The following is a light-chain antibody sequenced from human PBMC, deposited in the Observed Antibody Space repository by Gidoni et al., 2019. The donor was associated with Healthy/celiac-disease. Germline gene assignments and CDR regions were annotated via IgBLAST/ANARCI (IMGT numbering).Light chain of an antibody. CDR1: QGISSY. Sequence: DIQFTQSPSFLSASVGDRVTITCRDSQGISSYLAWYQQKPGKAPKLLIYAASTLQSGVPSRFSGSGSGTEFTLTISSLQPEDFATYYCQQLNSYPVTFGQGTRLEIK. J-gene: IGKJ5*01. V-gene: IGKV1-9*01. CDR2: AAS. CDR3: QQLNSYPVT.